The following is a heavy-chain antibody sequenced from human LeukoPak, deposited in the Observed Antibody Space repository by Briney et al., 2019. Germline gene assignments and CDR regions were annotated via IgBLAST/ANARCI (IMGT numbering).Heavy chain of an antibody. J-gene: IGHJ4*02. CDR3: ARGSTRNFYDSSAGFDF. Sequence: SETLSLTCTVSGDSISPFCWTWIRQPPGKGLEWIGNIYYSGSTSYNPSLKGRVTISLDTSKNQFSLRLTSVTAADTAVYYCARGSTRNFYDSSAGFDFWGQGTLLTVSS. CDR2: IYYSGST. CDR1: GDSISPFC. V-gene: IGHV4-59*01. D-gene: IGHD3-22*01.